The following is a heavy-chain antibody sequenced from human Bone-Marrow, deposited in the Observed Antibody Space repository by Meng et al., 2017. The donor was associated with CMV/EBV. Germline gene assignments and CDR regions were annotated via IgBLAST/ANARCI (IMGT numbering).Heavy chain of an antibody. CDR3: ARVRFWSGYRNYFDY. J-gene: IGHJ4*02. CDR1: GLTFSSYS. CDR2: ISSSSSYI. V-gene: IGHV3-21*01. Sequence: YCAASGLTFSSYSMNWVRQAPGKGLEWVSSISSSSSYIYYADSVKGRFTISRDNAKNSLYLQMNSLRAEDTAVYYCARVRFWSGYRNYFDYWGQGTLVTVSS. D-gene: IGHD3-3*01.